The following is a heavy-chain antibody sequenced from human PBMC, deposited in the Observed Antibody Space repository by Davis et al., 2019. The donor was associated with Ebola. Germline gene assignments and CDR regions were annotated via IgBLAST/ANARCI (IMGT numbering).Heavy chain of an antibody. CDR1: GFTFSSYG. V-gene: IGHV3-33*01. J-gene: IGHJ6*02. CDR2: IWYDGSNK. Sequence: GESLKISCAASGFTFSSYGMHWVRQAPGKGLEWVAVIWYDGSNKYYADSVKGRFTISRDNSKNTLYQQMNSLRAEDTAVYYCARDIAVAVYYYGMDVWGQGTTVTVSS. CDR3: ARDIAVAVYYYGMDV. D-gene: IGHD6-19*01.